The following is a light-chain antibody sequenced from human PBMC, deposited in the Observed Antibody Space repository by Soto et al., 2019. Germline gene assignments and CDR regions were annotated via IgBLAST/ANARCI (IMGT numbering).Light chain of an antibody. CDR1: QSISSW. CDR3: QQYNNWPPIT. J-gene: IGKJ5*01. CDR2: GAS. V-gene: IGKV1-5*02. Sequence: DIQMTQSPSTLSASVGDRVTIICRASQSISSWLAWYQQKGGKAPKLLIYGASTRATGIPARFSGSGSGTEFTLTISSLQSEDFAVYYCQQYNNWPPITFGQGTRLEIK.